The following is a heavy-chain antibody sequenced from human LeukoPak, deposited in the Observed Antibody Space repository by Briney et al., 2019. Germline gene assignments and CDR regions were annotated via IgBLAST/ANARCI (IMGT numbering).Heavy chain of an antibody. J-gene: IGHJ4*02. V-gene: IGHV4-61*01. CDR1: GGSVSSGSCY. D-gene: IGHD6-6*01. CDR3: ARGPSNVGTARPKYFDY. CDR2: IYYSGST. Sequence: SETLSLTCTVSGGSVSSGSCYWSWIRQPPGKGLEWIGYIYYSGSTNYNPSLKSRVTISVDTSKKQFSLKLSSVTAADTAVYYCARGPSNVGTARPKYFDYWGQGTLVTVSS.